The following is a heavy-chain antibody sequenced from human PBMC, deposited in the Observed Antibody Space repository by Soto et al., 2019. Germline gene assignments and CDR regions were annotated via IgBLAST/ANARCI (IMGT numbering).Heavy chain of an antibody. J-gene: IGHJ5*02. Sequence: KASETLSLTCGVSGGTVASSHWWSWVRQSPGGGLEWIGNVYHTGDTNFNPSLQSRVTMSVDTSKDQFSLRLSSVTAADTAIYYCATRITVFGLLIPPFDPWGQGTQVTVSS. CDR3: ATRITVFGLLIPPFDP. CDR1: GGTVASSHW. D-gene: IGHD3-3*01. V-gene: IGHV4-4*02. CDR2: VYHTGDT.